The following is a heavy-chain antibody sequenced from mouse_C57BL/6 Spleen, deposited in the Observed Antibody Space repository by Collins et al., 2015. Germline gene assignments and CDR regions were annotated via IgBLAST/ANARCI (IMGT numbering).Heavy chain of an antibody. V-gene: IGHV3-2*02. Sequence: DVQLQESGPGLVKPSQSLSLTCTVTGYSITSDYAWNWIRQFPGNKLEWMGYISYSGSTSYNPSLKSRISITRDTSKNQFFLQLNSVTTEDTATYYCARRIYYDYDQKSGYYFDYWGQGTTLTVSS. CDR2: ISYSGST. J-gene: IGHJ2*01. CDR3: ARRIYYDYDQKSGYYFDY. CDR1: GYSITSDYA. D-gene: IGHD2-4*01.